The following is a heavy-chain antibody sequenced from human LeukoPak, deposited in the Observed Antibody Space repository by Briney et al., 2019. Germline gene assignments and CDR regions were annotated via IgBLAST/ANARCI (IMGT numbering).Heavy chain of an antibody. CDR1: GYTFTSYY. V-gene: IGHV1-46*01. Sequence: ASVKVSCKASGYTFTSYYMHWVRQAPGQGLEWMGIINPSGGSTSYAQKLQGRVTMTTDTSTSTAYMELRSLRSDDTAVYYCARDYAQGKTDYWGQGTLVTVSS. CDR3: ARDYAQGKTDY. D-gene: IGHD3-16*01. CDR2: INPSGGST. J-gene: IGHJ4*02.